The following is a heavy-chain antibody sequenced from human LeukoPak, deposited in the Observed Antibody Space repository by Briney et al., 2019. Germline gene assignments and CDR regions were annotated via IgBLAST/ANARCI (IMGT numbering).Heavy chain of an antibody. J-gene: IGHJ1*01. CDR1: GYTFTGYY. CDR3: ARGQYSSGWYGVEYFQH. Sequence: GASVKVSCKASGYTFTGYYMHWVRQAPGQGLEWMGWINPNSGGTNYAQKFQGWVTMTRDTSISTAHMELSRLRSDDTAVYYCARGQYSSGWYGVEYFQHWGQGTLVTVSS. CDR2: INPNSGGT. V-gene: IGHV1-2*04. D-gene: IGHD6-19*01.